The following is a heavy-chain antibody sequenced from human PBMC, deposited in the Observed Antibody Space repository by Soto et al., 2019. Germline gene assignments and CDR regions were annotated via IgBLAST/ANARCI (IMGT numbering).Heavy chain of an antibody. Sequence: ASVKVSCKASGYTFTGYYMHWVRQAPGQGLEWMGWINPNSGGTNYAQKFQGWVTMTRDTSISTAYMELGRLRSDDTAVYYCARDRSVVAATLSFDYWGQGTLVTVSS. D-gene: IGHD2-15*01. CDR2: INPNSGGT. CDR3: ARDRSVVAATLSFDY. V-gene: IGHV1-2*04. CDR1: GYTFTGYY. J-gene: IGHJ4*02.